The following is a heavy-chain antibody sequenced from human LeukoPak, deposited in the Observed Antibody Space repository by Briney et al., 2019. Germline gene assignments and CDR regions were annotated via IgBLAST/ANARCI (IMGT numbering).Heavy chain of an antibody. V-gene: IGHV3-30*18. CDR3: AKVLYEWELLVPDY. Sequence: GRSLRLSCAASGFTFSSYGMHWVRQAPGKGLEWVAVISYDGSNKYYADSVKGRFTISRDNSKNTLYLQMNSLRAEDTAVYYCAKVLYEWELLVPDYWGQGTLVTVSS. CDR1: GFTFSSYG. J-gene: IGHJ4*02. D-gene: IGHD1-26*01. CDR2: ISYDGSNK.